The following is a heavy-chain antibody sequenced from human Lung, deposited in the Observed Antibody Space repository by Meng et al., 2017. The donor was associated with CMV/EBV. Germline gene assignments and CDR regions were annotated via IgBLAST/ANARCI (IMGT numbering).Heavy chain of an antibody. J-gene: IGHJ6*01. CDR2: INPHSGDT. CDR3: ARLFHTTLGTNYYYGMDV. V-gene: IGHV1-2*02. D-gene: IGHD3-10*01. CDR1: GYTFTGYN. Sequence: ASVXVSXKASGYTFTGYNIHWVRQAPGQGLEWMGWINPHSGDTKYSEKFEGRVTLTRDTSISTAYMELSRLRSDDTAVFFCARLFHTTLGTNYYYGMDVWXQWTTVTVSS.